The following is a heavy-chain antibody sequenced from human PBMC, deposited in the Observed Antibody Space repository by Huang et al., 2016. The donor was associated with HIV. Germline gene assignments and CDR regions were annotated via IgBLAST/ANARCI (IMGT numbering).Heavy chain of an antibody. CDR3: ATEGLWGEGNTLDY. CDR2: FNPEDGER. CDR1: GDTLTASS. D-gene: IGHD3-10*01. J-gene: IGHJ4*02. V-gene: IGHV1-24*01. Sequence: VQLTQSGAEVKKPGASVKVSCKISGDTLTASSKHWVRQAPGKGLEWMGSFNPEDGERVVSHRFQGRVTMTEDTTTDTAYLELISLRSEDTAVYYCATEGLWGEGNTLDYWGQGTLVTVSS.